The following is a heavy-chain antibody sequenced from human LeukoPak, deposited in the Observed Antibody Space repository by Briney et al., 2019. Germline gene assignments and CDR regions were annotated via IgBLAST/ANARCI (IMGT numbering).Heavy chain of an antibody. CDR1: GGTFTSYA. CDR2: IIPMFGTA. J-gene: IGHJ4*02. CDR3: AREVRYYDSSGYYAGYFDY. D-gene: IGHD3-22*01. Sequence: GASVKVSCKASGGTFTSYAISWVRQAPGQGLEWMGGIIPMFGTANYAQKFQGRVTITADKSTSTAYMELSSLRSEDTAVYYCAREVRYYDSSGYYAGYFDYWGQGTLVTVSS. V-gene: IGHV1-69*06.